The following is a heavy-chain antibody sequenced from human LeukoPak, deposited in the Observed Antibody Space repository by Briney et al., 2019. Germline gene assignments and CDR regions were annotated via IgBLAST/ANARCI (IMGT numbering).Heavy chain of an antibody. V-gene: IGHV3-9*01. J-gene: IGHJ4*02. CDR1: GFTFEEYA. D-gene: IGHD4-17*01. CDR2: ISWNSGSI. Sequence: GGSLRLSCAASGFTFEEYAMHWVRQAPGKGLEWVSVISWNSGSIGYADSVRGRFTISRDNAKNSLYLQMNSLRAEDTALYYCAKGGDYGDYLDYWGQGTLVTVSS. CDR3: AKGGDYGDYLDY.